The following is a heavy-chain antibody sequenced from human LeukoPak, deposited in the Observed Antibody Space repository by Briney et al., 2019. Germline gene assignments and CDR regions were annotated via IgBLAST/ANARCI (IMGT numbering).Heavy chain of an antibody. CDR2: ISGSGGST. J-gene: IGHJ4*02. V-gene: IGHV3-23*01. CDR3: AKDRYSSSWIDLGY. D-gene: IGHD6-13*01. CDR1: GFIFSSYS. Sequence: PGGSLRLSCAASGFIFSSYSMSWVRQAPGKGLEWVSAISGSGGSTYYADSVKGRFTISRDNSKNTLYLQMNSLRAEDTAVYYCAKDRYSSSWIDLGYWGQGTLVTVSS.